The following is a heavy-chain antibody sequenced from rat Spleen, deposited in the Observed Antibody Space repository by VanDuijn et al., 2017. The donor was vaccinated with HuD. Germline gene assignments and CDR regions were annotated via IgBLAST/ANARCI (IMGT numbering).Heavy chain of an antibody. CDR1: GFPFSNYD. J-gene: IGHJ3*01. V-gene: IGHV5-7*01. CDR3: TRLEPGYNSNWFAY. CDR2: ISYDGGST. D-gene: IGHD1-4*01. Sequence: EVQLVESGGGLVQPGRSMKLSCAASGFPFSNYDMAWVRQAPKAGLEWVATISYDGGSTNYRDSVKGRFTIPRDNAKSTLYLQMNSLRSEDTATYYCTRLEPGYNSNWFAYWGQGTLVTVSS.